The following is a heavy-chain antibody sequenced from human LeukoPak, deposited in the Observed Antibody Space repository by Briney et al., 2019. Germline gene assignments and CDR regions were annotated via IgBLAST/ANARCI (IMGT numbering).Heavy chain of an antibody. V-gene: IGHV4-34*01. Sequence: PSETLSLTCAVYGGPFSGYYWSWIRQPPGKGLEWIGEINYRGSTNYNASLESRVTISADTSKKQFTLNLSSVTAADTAVYYCAKVYSSSSRDAFDVWGPGIMVTVSS. CDR1: GGPFSGYY. J-gene: IGHJ3*01. CDR3: AKVYSSSSRDAFDV. D-gene: IGHD6-6*01. CDR2: INYRGST.